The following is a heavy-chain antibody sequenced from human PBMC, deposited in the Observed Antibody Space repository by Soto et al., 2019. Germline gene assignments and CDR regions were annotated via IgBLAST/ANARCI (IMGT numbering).Heavy chain of an antibody. CDR3: AREGYFDY. V-gene: IGHV3-7*01. CDR1: GLIFSRYS. CDR2: IKQDGSEK. Sequence: GGSLRLSSAVSGLIFSRYSMNWVRQAPGKGLEWVANIKQDGSEKYYVDSVKGRFTISRDNAKNSLYLQMNSLRAEDTAVYYCAREGYFDYWAQGTLVTVSS. J-gene: IGHJ4*02.